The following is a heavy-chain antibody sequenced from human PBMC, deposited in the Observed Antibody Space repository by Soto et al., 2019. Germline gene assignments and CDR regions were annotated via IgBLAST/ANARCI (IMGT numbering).Heavy chain of an antibody. D-gene: IGHD3-3*01. V-gene: IGHV3-30*18. CDR1: GFTFSSFG. CDR3: AKTITILGLSAHSDGSRGRGAVMDS. CDR2: ISYDGTNK. J-gene: IGHJ4*02. Sequence: QVQLVESGGGVVQPGRSLRLSCAASGFTFSSFGMHWVRQTPGKGLEWAAVISYDGTNKYYADSVKGRFTISRDNSKNTLYLQMDSLRPEDTAVYYCAKTITILGLSAHSDGSRGRGAVMDSWGQGSPATVSP.